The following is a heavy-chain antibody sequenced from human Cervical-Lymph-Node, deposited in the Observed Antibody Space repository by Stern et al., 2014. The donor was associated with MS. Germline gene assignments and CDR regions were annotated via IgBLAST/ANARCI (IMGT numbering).Heavy chain of an antibody. CDR3: ARDVRSSWYRWFDP. D-gene: IGHD6-13*01. CDR2: IFRGGST. V-gene: IGHV3-53*01. CDR1: GFSVTSNY. J-gene: IGHJ5*02. Sequence: VQLEESGGGLIQPGGSLRLSCAASGFSVTSNYMRWVRQAPGQGLEWVSVIFRGGSTYYAASVKGRFTTSRDNSKNTVYLEMNSLRVEDTAVYYCARDVRSSWYRWFDPWGQGTLVTVSS.